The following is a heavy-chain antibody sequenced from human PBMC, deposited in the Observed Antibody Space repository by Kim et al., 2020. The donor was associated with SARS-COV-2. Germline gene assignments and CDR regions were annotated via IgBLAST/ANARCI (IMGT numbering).Heavy chain of an antibody. CDR2: INHSGST. V-gene: IGHV4-34*01. J-gene: IGHJ6*02. CDR1: GGSFSGYY. CDR3: ARAPRKAGTYYYYGMDV. D-gene: IGHD1-1*01. Sequence: SETLSLTCAVYGGSFSGYYWSWIRQPPGKGLEWIGEINHSGSTNYNPSLKSRVTISVDTSKNQFSLKLSSVTAADTAVYYCARAPRKAGTYYYYGMDVWGQGTTVTVSS.